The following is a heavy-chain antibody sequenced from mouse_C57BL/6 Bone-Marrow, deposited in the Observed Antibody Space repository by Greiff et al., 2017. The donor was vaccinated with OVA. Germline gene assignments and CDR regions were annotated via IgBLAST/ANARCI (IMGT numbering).Heavy chain of an antibody. CDR3: ARWVRYWYFDV. Sequence: QVQLQQPGAELVKPGASVKLSCKASGYTFTSYWMHWVKQRPGQGLEWIGMIHPNSGSTNYNEKFKSKATLTVDKSSSTAYMQLSSLTSEDSAVYYCARWVRYWYFDVWGTGTTVTVSS. J-gene: IGHJ1*03. CDR1: GYTFTSYW. D-gene: IGHD2-14*01. V-gene: IGHV1-64*01. CDR2: IHPNSGST.